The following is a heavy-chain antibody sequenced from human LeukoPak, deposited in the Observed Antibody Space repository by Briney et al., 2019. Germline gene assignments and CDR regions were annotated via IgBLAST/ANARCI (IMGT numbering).Heavy chain of an antibody. CDR1: GVSISSGDSF. V-gene: IGHV4-31*03. CDR2: IRTSGST. J-gene: IGHJ3*01. Sequence: PSQTLSLTCPVSGVSISSGDSFWSWIRQSAGRGLEWIGYIRTSGSTLYNVSLKSRVTISADASRNQFSLKLDSVTAADTAVYFCARDPRGGAGASFDVWGRGRMVTVSS. D-gene: IGHD2-21*01. CDR3: ARDPRGGAGASFDV.